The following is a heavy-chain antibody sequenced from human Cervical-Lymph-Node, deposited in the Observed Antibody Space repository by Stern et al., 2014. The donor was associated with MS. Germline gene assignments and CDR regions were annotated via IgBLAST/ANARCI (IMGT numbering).Heavy chain of an antibody. V-gene: IGHV3-53*01. D-gene: IGHD3-3*01. Sequence: VQLVESGGGLIQPGGSLRLSCAAPGFTVSNNYMSWVRQAPGKGLEWVSLIYTDDRTYYAGSVKGRFTISRDSAKNKLFLQMNSLRAEDTAVYYCARAIFGVNIAAMAPDAFDTWGQGTMVTVSS. CDR3: ARAIFGVNIAAMAPDAFDT. J-gene: IGHJ3*02. CDR1: GFTVSNNY. CDR2: IYTDDRT.